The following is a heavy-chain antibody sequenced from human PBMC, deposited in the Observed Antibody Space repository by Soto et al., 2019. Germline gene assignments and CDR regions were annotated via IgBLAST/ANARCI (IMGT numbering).Heavy chain of an antibody. CDR2: MYYNGNI. V-gene: IGHV4-59*01. D-gene: IGHD3-16*01. J-gene: IGHJ5*02. CDR1: GGSITNYC. CDR3: ASGGNWFDP. Sequence: PSETLSVTCNVSGGSITNYCWTWVRQSPEKGLEWIGYMYYNGNINYNPSLKSRVTISIDTSKNQFSLTLKSVTAADTAVYYCASGGNWFDPWGQGALVTVSS.